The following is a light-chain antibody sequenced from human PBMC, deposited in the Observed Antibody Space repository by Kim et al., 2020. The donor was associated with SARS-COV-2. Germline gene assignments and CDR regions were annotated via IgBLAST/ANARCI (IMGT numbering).Light chain of an antibody. CDR3: QSYDSSLSGYV. CDR1: SSNIGAGYD. V-gene: IGLV1-40*01. Sequence: QRVTVSCTGSSSNIGAGYDVHWYQHLPGTAPKLVIYGNINRPSGVPDRFSGSKSGTSASLAITGLQADDEAEYYCQSYDSSLSGYVFGTGTKVTVL. CDR2: GNI. J-gene: IGLJ1*01.